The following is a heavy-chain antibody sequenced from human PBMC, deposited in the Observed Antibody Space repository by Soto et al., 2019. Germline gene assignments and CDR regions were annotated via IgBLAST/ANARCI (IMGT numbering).Heavy chain of an antibody. CDR1: FTNYW. J-gene: IGHJ4*02. CDR3: VRQGLNRMSPIPATSDY. Sequence: FTNYWIAWVRQMPGKGLEWMGIIHPGDSDTRYTPSFHGQVTISVDRSTSTAYLQWSSLEASDTAIYYCVRQGLNRMSPIPATSDYGGQETLVTVPS. V-gene: IGHV5-51*01. CDR2: IHPGDSDT. D-gene: IGHD2-15*01.